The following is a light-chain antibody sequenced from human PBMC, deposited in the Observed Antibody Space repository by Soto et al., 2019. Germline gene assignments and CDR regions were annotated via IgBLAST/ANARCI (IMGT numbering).Light chain of an antibody. CDR2: EGS. J-gene: IGLJ2*01. CDR1: SSDVGSYNL. Sequence: QSALTQPASVSGSPGQSITISCTGTSSDVGSYNLVSWYQQHPGKAPKLMIYEGSKRPSGVSNRFSGSKSGNTASLTISGLQAEDEADYYCCSYAGSSTLVVFGGGTKRTVL. V-gene: IGLV2-23*01. CDR3: CSYAGSSTLVV.